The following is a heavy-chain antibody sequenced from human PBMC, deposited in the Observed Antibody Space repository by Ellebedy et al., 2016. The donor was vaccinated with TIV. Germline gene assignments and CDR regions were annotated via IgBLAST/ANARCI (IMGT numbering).Heavy chain of an antibody. V-gene: IGHV3-48*01. CDR3: ARESDLGSIGAGFDY. D-gene: IGHD3-3*01. CDR2: ISAGGATI. CDR1: GLTLSTSS. Sequence: PGGSLRLSCAASGLTLSTSSMNWVRQSPGKGLEWLSYISAGGATIYYADAVKGRFTISRDNSKNTVFLQMNSLRAEYTDVYYCARESDLGSIGAGFDYWGQGDLVTVSS. J-gene: IGHJ4*02.